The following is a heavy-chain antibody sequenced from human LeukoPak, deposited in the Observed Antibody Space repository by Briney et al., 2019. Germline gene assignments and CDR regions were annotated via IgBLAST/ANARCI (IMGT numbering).Heavy chain of an antibody. CDR2: ISAYNGNT. CDR1: GCTFTSYG. J-gene: IGHJ5*02. D-gene: IGHD2-15*01. Sequence: ASVKVSCKASGCTFTSYGISWVRQAPGQGLEWMGWISAYNGNTNYAQKLQGRVTMTTDTSTSTAYMELRSLRSDDTAVYYCARVCPRYCSGGSCSRFDPWGQGTLATVSS. V-gene: IGHV1-18*04. CDR3: ARVCPRYCSGGSCSRFDP.